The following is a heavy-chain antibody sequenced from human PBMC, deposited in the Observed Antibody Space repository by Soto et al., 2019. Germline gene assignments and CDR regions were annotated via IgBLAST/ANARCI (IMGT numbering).Heavy chain of an antibody. CDR2: ISAYNGNT. D-gene: IGHD1-20*01. V-gene: IGHV1-18*01. CDR1: GYTFTSYG. Sequence: ASVKVSCKASGYTFTSYGISWVRQAPGQGLEWMGWISAYNGNTNYAQKLQGRVTMTTDTSTSTAYMELRSLRSDDTAVYYCARRPTNWNAKVNPFDYWGQGTLVTVSS. CDR3: ARRPTNWNAKVNPFDY. J-gene: IGHJ4*02.